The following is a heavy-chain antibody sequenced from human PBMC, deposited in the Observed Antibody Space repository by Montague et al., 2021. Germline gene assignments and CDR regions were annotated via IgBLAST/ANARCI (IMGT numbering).Heavy chain of an antibody. CDR2: ISTDGSST. Sequence: SLRLSCAASGFTFSRYWMHWVRQAPGKGLVWVSRISTDGSSTTYADSVKGRFTTSRDNAKNMLYLQMNRLRAEDTAVYYCTSYMFRETPRGFDYWGQGTLVTVSA. CDR1: GFTFSRYW. CDR3: TSYMFRETPRGFDY. D-gene: IGHD3-10*02. J-gene: IGHJ4*02. V-gene: IGHV3-74*01.